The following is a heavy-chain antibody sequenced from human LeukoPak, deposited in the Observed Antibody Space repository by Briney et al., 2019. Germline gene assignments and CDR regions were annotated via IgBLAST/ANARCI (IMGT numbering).Heavy chain of an antibody. V-gene: IGHV1-18*01. CDR1: GYTFTSYG. CDR2: ISAYNGNT. Sequence: GASVKVSCKASGYTFTSYGISWLRQAPGQGLEWMGWISAYNGNTNYAQKLQGRVTMTTDTSTSTAYMELRSLRSDDTAVYYCARDHIKGIAVAGTWNYWGQGTLVTVSS. CDR3: ARDHIKGIAVAGTWNY. D-gene: IGHD6-19*01. J-gene: IGHJ4*02.